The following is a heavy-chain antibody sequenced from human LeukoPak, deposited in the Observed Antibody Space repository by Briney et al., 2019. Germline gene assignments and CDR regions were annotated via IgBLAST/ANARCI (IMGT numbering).Heavy chain of an antibody. CDR2: IYDSGST. V-gene: IGHV4-59*01. J-gene: IGHJ4*02. CDR1: GGSISSYY. CDR3: AKSPGVVVVPAAVDY. D-gene: IGHD2-2*01. Sequence: SETLSLTCSVSGGSISSYYWSWIRQPPGKGLEWIGYIYDSGSTNYNPSLKSRVTISVDTSKNQFSLRLSSVTAADTAVYYCAKSPGVVVVPAAVDYWGQGTLVTVSS.